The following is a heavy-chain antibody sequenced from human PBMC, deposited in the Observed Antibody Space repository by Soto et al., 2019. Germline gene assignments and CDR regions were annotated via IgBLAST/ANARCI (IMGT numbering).Heavy chain of an antibody. D-gene: IGHD2-2*01. Sequence: SETLSLTCTASGGSISSYYWSWTRQPPGKGLACIGYIYYSGSANYNPSLKSRVTIPVDTSKNQFSLKLSSVTAADTAVYYCATVNCSSTSCYYYHYMDVWGKGTTVTVSS. CDR2: IYYSGSA. CDR3: ATVNCSSTSCYYYHYMDV. J-gene: IGHJ6*03. CDR1: GGSISSYY. V-gene: IGHV4-59*01.